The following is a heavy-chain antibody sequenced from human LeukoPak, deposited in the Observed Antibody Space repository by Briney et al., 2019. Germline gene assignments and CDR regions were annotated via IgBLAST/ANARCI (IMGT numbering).Heavy chain of an antibody. V-gene: IGHV3-72*01. CDR1: GFTFSDHY. J-gene: IGHJ4*02. D-gene: IGHD1-14*01. CDR3: ARSSATGPIDY. CDR2: IRNKANSYTT. Sequence: TGGSLRLSCAASGFTFSDHYMDWVRQAPGKGLEWVVRIRNKANSYTTEYAASVKGRFTISRDDSKNSLYLQMNSLKPEDTAVYYCARSSATGPIDYWGQGTLVTVSS.